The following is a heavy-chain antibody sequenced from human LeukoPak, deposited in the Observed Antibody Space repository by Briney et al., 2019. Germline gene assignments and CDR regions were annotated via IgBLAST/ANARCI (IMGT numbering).Heavy chain of an antibody. CDR2: IRSKAYGGTT. J-gene: IGHJ4*02. CDR3: TRAPDYDILTGYFDY. D-gene: IGHD3-9*01. Sequence: GGSLRLSCTASGFTFGDYAMSWFRQAPGKGLEWVGFIRSKAYGGTTEYAASVKGRFTISRDDSKSIAYLQMNSLKTEDTAVYYCTRAPDYDILTGYFDYWGQGTLVTVSS. V-gene: IGHV3-49*03. CDR1: GFTFGDYA.